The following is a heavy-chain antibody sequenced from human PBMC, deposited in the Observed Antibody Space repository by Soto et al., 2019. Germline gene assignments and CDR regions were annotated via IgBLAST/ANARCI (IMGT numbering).Heavy chain of an antibody. CDR1: GFTFATYA. J-gene: IGHJ5*02. Sequence: PGGSLRPSCEVSGFTFATYAMPWIRRAPGEGLEWVSSITASGASKYYADSVKGRFTISRDNDKNTLYLELNSLRAEDTALYYYAKGRGPLGYCNRRGPSSLLLDRWGQG. D-gene: IGHD2-15*01. CDR3: AKGRGPLGYCNRRGPSSLLLDR. CDR2: ITASGASK. V-gene: IGHV3-23*01.